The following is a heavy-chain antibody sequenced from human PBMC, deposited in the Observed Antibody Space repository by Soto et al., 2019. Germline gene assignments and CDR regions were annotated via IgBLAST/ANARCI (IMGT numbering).Heavy chain of an antibody. V-gene: IGHV3-48*03. J-gene: IGHJ1*01. Sequence: GGSLRLSCAASGFTFSNYAVNWVRQAPGKGPEWLSYISSSGGTTYYADSVKGRFTMSRDDAKNSLILQMNSLRAEDTAVYYCARRVAATTFPGYFPHWGQGTLVTVSS. CDR2: ISSSGGTT. CDR3: ARRVAATTFPGYFPH. CDR1: GFTFSNYA. D-gene: IGHD1-26*01.